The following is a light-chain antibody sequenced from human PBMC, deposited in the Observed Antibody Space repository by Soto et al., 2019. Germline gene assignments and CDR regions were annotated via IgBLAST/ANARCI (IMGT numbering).Light chain of an antibody. Sequence: AIQLTQSPSSLSASVGDRVTITCRASQGISSALAWYQQKPGKAPKLLIYDASSLESGVPSRFSGCGSGTDFTLTISSLQTEDFATYYWQRFNSYHHEYTFGQGTKLEIK. J-gene: IGKJ2*01. CDR2: DAS. CDR1: QGISSA. CDR3: QRFNSYHHEYT. V-gene: IGKV1-13*02.